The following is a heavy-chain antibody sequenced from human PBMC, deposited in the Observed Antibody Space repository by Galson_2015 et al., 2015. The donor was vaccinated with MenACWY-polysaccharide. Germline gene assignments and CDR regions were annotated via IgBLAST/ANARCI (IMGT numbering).Heavy chain of an antibody. CDR2: IIPIFGTA. CDR1: GGTFSSYA. CDR3: ARDSYYDSSGYYLGFDY. J-gene: IGHJ4*02. D-gene: IGHD3-22*01. V-gene: IGHV1-69*13. Sequence: SVKVSCKASGGTFSSYAISWVRQAPGQGLEWMGGIIPIFGTANYAQKFQGRVTITADESTSTAYMELSSLRSEDTAVYYCARDSYYDSSGYYLGFDYWAREPWSPSPQ.